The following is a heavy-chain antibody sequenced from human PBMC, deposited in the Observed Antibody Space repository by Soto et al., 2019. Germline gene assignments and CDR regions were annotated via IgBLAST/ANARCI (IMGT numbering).Heavy chain of an antibody. CDR2: INWNSGSV. CDR1: GFTFDDHA. Sequence: EVQLVESGGGLVQPGRSLRLSCAASGFTFDDHAMHWVRQAPGKGLEWVAGINWNSGSVAYADSVKGRFTISRDNAKTSLYLQMTSLRAQDTALYYCAKDWGRDLVVMVAATALEDWGQGTLVTVSS. D-gene: IGHD2-15*01. CDR3: AKDWGRDLVVMVAATALED. J-gene: IGHJ4*02. V-gene: IGHV3-9*01.